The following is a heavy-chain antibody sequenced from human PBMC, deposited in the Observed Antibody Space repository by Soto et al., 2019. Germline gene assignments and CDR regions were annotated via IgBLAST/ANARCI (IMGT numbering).Heavy chain of an antibody. CDR1: GYTFTSYY. J-gene: IGHJ6*02. D-gene: IGHD2-15*01. V-gene: IGHV1-46*01. CDR2: INPSGGST. Sequence: GASVKVSCKASGYTFTSYYMHWVRQAPGQGLEWMGIINPSGGSTSYAQKFQGRVTMTRDTSTSTVYMELSSLRSEDTAVYYCAREYCSGCSCYSRGYYYCMDVWGQGTTVTVSS. CDR3: AREYCSGCSCYSRGYYYCMDV.